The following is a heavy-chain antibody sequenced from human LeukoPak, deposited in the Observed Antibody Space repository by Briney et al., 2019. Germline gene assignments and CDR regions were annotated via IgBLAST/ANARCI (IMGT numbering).Heavy chain of an antibody. CDR2: IYYSGST. CDR3: ARETGGYSGYDYYFDY. J-gene: IGHJ4*02. V-gene: IGHV4-59*13. D-gene: IGHD5-12*01. CDR1: GGSISSYY. Sequence: SETLSLTCTVSGGSISSYYRSWIRQPPGKGLEWVGYIYYSGSTNYNPSLKSRVTISVDTYKNQISRKLSSVTAADTAVYYCARETGGYSGYDYYFDYWGQGTLVTVSS.